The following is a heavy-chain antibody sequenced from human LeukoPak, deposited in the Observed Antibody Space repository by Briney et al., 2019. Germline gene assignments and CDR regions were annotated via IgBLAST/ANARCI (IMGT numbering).Heavy chain of an antibody. CDR3: ARARYCSSTSCYRSAAFSPYYFDY. Sequence: PSQTLSLTCTVSGGSISSGGYYWSWIRQHPGKGLEWIGYIYYSGSTNYNPSLKSRVTISVDTSKNQFSLKLSSVTAADTAVYYCARARYCSSTSCYRSAAFSPYYFDYWGQGTLVTVSS. D-gene: IGHD2-2*01. J-gene: IGHJ4*02. V-gene: IGHV4-31*03. CDR2: IYYSGST. CDR1: GGSISSGGYY.